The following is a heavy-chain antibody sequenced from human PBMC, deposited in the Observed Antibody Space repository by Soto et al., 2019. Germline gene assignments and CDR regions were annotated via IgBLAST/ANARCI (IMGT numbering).Heavy chain of an antibody. J-gene: IGHJ6*02. CDR2: IDPSDSYT. Sequence: PGESLKISCKGSGYSFTSYWISWVRQMPGKGLEWMGRIDPSDSYTNYSPSFQGHVTISADKSISTAYLQWSSLRASDTAMYYWARHVGQQYYYYYYGMDVWGQGTTVTVSS. CDR3: ARHVGQQYYYYYYGMDV. V-gene: IGHV5-10-1*01. D-gene: IGHD6-13*01. CDR1: GYSFTSYW.